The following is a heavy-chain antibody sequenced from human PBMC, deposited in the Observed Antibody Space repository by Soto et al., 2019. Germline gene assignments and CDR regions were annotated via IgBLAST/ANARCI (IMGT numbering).Heavy chain of an antibody. CDR3: ARMNCTNGVCYGYFDY. CDR2: IIPIFGTA. D-gene: IGHD2-8*01. J-gene: IGHJ4*02. Sequence: QVQLVQSGAEVKKPGSSVKVSCKASGGTFSSYAISWVRQAPGQGLEWMGGIIPIFGTANYAQKFQGRGTITADESTSTAYMELSSLRSEDTAVYYCARMNCTNGVCYGYFDYWGQGTLVTVSS. V-gene: IGHV1-69*01. CDR1: GGTFSSYA.